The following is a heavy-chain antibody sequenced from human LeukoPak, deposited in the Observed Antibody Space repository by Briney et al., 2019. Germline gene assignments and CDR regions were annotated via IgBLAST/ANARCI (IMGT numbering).Heavy chain of an antibody. CDR2: INWNGETT. D-gene: IGHD3-10*01. Sequence: RSGGSLRLSCAASGFTFSSYGMSWVRQAPGKGLEWVSGINWNGETTGYVDSVKGRFTISRDNAKNSLYLQMNSLRVEDTALYYCATHSYYYGSGSYPHYLDYWGQGTLVTVSS. CDR3: ATHSYYYGSGSYPHYLDY. CDR1: GFTFSSYG. J-gene: IGHJ4*02. V-gene: IGHV3-20*04.